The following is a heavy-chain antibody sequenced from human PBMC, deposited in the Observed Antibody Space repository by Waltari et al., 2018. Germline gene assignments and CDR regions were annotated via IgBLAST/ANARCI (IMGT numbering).Heavy chain of an antibody. Sequence: QGQLVESGGGVFQPGGSLTLSCEASGFQFGDYSLHWVRRAPGKGLCGLAFLRYDSSMVYNADCIAGGFSISRDDAQRTVQLRLTSLRGDDTAVYYCAKGGIVGTVGPYYVDIWGRGTSVTVSS. CDR1: GFQFGDYS. V-gene: IGHV3-30*02. J-gene: IGHJ6*03. CDR2: LRYDSSMV. D-gene: IGHD2-21*01. CDR3: AKGGIVGTVGPYYVDI.